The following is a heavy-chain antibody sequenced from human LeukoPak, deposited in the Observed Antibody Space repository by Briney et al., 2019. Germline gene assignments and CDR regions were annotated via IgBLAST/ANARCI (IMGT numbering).Heavy chain of an antibody. J-gene: IGHJ5*02. V-gene: IGHV4-61*02. Sequence: SETLSLTCTVSGGSISSSSYYWGWIRQPAGKGLEWIGRIYTSGSTNYNPSLKSRVTMSVDTSKNQFSLKLSSVTAADTAVYYCARDRFSGSYWFDPWGQGTLVTVSS. CDR2: IYTSGST. CDR1: GGSISSSSYY. CDR3: ARDRFSGSYWFDP. D-gene: IGHD1-26*01.